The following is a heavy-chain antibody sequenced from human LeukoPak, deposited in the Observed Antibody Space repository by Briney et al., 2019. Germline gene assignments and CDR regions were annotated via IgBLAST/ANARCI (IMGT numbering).Heavy chain of an antibody. V-gene: IGHV3-30*18. CDR1: GFTFSSYG. CDR2: ISYDGSNK. D-gene: IGHD6-19*01. CDR3: AKGRIAVARYYGMDV. Sequence: PGRSLRLSCAASGFTFSSYGMHWVRQAPGKGLEWVAVISYDGSNKYYADSVKGRFTISRDNSKNTLYLQRNSLRAADTAVYYCAKGRIAVARYYGMDVWGQGTTVTVFS. J-gene: IGHJ6*02.